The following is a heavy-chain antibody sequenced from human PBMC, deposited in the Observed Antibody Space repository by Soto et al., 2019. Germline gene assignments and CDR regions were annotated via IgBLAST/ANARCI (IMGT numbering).Heavy chain of an antibody. V-gene: IGHV3-11*06. CDR1: GFTFSDYY. CDR3: ARDRGGTYYYGMDV. Sequence: LRLSCAASGFTFSDYYMSWIRQAPGKGLEWVSYISSSSSYTNYADSVKGRFTISRDNAKNSLYLQMNSLRAEDTAVYYCARDRGGTYYYGMDVWGQGTTVTVSS. CDR2: ISSSSSYT. D-gene: IGHD3-10*01. J-gene: IGHJ6*02.